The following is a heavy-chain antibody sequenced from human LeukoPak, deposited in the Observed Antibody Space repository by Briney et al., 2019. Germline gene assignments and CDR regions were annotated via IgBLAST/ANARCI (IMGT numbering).Heavy chain of an antibody. Sequence: SQTLSLTCTVSGGSISSGSYYWSWIRQPAGKGLEWIGRIYTSGSTNYNPSLKSRVIISVDTSKNQFSLKLSSVTAADTAVYYCARGYYDSSGYELWGQGTLVTVSS. D-gene: IGHD3-22*01. CDR2: IYTSGST. J-gene: IGHJ4*02. CDR3: ARGYYDSSGYEL. V-gene: IGHV4-61*02. CDR1: GGSISSGSYY.